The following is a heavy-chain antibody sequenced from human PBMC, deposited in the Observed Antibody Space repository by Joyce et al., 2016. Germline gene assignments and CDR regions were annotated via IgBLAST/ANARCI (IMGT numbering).Heavy chain of an antibody. Sequence: QVHLVQSGAEVKMLGSSVKVSCTASGGSFGAQTFNWVRQTPGQGLEWMGGISPVFVTPHYAQKYQGTVSITADNGTSTVFMEVRSLTSDDTAMYDCASGVAGYCSSSTCPRPLDVWGQGTMVIVS. D-gene: IGHD2-2*01. CDR1: GGSFGAQT. J-gene: IGHJ3*01. CDR2: ISPVFVTP. CDR3: ASGVAGYCSSSTCPRPLDV. V-gene: IGHV1-69*14.